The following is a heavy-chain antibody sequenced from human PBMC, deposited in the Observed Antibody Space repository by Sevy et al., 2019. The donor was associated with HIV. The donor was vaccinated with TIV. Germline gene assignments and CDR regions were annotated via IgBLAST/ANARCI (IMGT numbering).Heavy chain of an antibody. D-gene: IGHD6-6*01. CDR3: ARAGCLAARPFDH. V-gene: IGHV3-53*01. CDR2: IYSGGTT. Sequence: GGSLRLSCAASGFTVSSNYMSWVRQAPGKGLEWVSIIYSGGTTYYADSVKGRFPISEDNTKNTLYLQMNSLRAEDTAVYYCARAGCLAARPFDHWGQGTLVTVSS. J-gene: IGHJ4*02. CDR1: GFTVSSNY.